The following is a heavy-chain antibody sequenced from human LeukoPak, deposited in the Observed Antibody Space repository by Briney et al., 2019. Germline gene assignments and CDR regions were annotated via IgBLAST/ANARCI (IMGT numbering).Heavy chain of an antibody. V-gene: IGHV1-2*02. Sequence: GASVKVSCKTSGNTLSDYYMFWVRQAPGQGLEWMGWIRLSSGDTKYAENFNGRVTMTRDMSINTAYMELTSLKSDDTAIYYCATYKNGNYNLDYWGQGTLVTVSS. CDR3: ATYKNGNYNLDY. D-gene: IGHD3-10*01. CDR2: IRLSSGDT. CDR1: GNTLSDYY. J-gene: IGHJ4*02.